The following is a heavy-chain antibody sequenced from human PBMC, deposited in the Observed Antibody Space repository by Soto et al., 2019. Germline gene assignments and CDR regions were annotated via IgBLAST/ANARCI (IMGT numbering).Heavy chain of an antibody. J-gene: IGHJ4*02. CDR1: GGSFSPYY. Sequence: QVQLQQWGTGLLKSSETLSLNCAVYGGSFSPYYWSWVRQPPGKGLEWIGETDQSGGTYYNPSLKSRVTVSLDTSKNQFSLEVKSVTAADTAVYYCAIGRAGNKYWGQGTLVTVSS. V-gene: IGHV4-34*01. CDR3: AIGRAGNKY. CDR2: TDQSGGT. D-gene: IGHD3-10*01.